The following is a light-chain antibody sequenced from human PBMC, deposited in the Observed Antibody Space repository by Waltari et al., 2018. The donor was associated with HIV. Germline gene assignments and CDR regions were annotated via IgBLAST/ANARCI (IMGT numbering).Light chain of an antibody. CDR3: CSYVGSSTSPVV. Sequence: QSALTQPASVSGSPGQSITISCTGTSSDVGSYNLVSWYQQHPGKAPKLMIYEGSKRPSGVSKRFSGSKSGNTASLTISGLQAEDEADYYCCSYVGSSTSPVVFGGGTKLTVL. J-gene: IGLJ2*01. CDR1: SSDVGSYNL. CDR2: EGS. V-gene: IGLV2-23*01.